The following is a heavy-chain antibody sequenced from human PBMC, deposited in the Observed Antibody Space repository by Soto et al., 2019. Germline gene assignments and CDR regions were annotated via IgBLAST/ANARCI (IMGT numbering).Heavy chain of an antibody. J-gene: IGHJ4*02. CDR1: GGSISSYY. D-gene: IGHD6-13*01. V-gene: IGHV4-59*01. CDR3: ARAIRAAAGPFDY. Sequence: SETLSLTCTVSGGSISSYYWSWIRQPPGKGLEWIGYIYYSGSTNYNPSLKSRVTISVDTSKNQFSLKLSSVTAADTAVYYCARAIRAAAGPFDYWGQGTLVTVSS. CDR2: IYYSGST.